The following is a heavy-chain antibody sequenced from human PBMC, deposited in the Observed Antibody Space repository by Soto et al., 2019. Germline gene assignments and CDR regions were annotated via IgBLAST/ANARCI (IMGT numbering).Heavy chain of an antibody. CDR3: AKGGTSYNWFDP. V-gene: IGHV3-23*01. J-gene: IGHJ5*02. D-gene: IGHD2-8*01. CDR2: ISGSGGYT. Sequence: GGSLRLSCAASGFTFSSYAMSWVRQAPGKGLGWVSTISGSGGYTYYAGSVKGRFTISIDNSKNTLYLQMNSLRAEDTAVYYCAKGGTSYNWFDPWGQGTLVTVSS. CDR1: GFTFSSYA.